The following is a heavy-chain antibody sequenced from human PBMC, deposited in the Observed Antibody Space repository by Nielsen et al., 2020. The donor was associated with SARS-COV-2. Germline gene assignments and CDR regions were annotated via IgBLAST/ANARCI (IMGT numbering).Heavy chain of an antibody. CDR2: ISGSGGST. CDR1: GFTFSSYA. V-gene: IGHV3-23*01. Sequence: GGSLRLSCAASGFTFSSYAMSWVRQAPGKGLEWVSAISGSGGSTYYADSVKGRFTISRDNSKNTLYLQMNSLRAEDTAVYYCAKEDVEIAAAVTRHFDLWGRGTLVTVSS. CDR3: AKEDVEIAAAVTRHFDL. J-gene: IGHJ2*01. D-gene: IGHD6-13*01.